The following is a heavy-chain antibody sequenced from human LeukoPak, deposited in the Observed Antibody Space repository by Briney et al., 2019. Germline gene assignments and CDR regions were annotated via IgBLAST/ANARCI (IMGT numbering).Heavy chain of an antibody. D-gene: IGHD6-13*01. V-gene: IGHV4-39*01. J-gene: IGHJ4*02. Sequence: SETLSLTCTVSGGSISSSSYYWGWIRQPPGKGLEWVGSIDYSGSAYYNPSLKSRVTISVDTSKNQFSLKLTSVPAADTAVHYCASRIAAGGNVDCWGQGTLVTVSS. CDR3: ASRIAAGGNVDC. CDR1: GGSISSSSYY. CDR2: IDYSGSA.